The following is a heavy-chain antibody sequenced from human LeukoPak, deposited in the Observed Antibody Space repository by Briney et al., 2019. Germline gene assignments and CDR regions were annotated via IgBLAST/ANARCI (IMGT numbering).Heavy chain of an antibody. J-gene: IGHJ3*01. CDR2: INPNTGDT. V-gene: IGHV1-2*02. Sequence: ASVKVSCKASGYPFIDYYLHWARQAPGRGLEWMGCINPNTGDTNSAQNFQGRVIMTRDTSITTAYMELSRLKSDDTALYYCASKGAGHCYDASCMGSFDLWGQGTTVAVSS. D-gene: IGHD2-15*01. CDR1: GYPFIDYY. CDR3: ASKGAGHCYDASCMGSFDL.